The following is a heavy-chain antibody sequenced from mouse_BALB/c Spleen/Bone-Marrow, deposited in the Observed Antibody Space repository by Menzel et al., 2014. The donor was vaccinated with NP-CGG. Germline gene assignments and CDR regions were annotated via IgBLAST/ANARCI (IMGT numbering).Heavy chain of an antibody. D-gene: IGHD1-1*01. Sequence: VQLVESGPGLVAPSQSLSITCTVSGFSLTSYDISRIRQPPGKGLEWLGVIWTGGGTNYNSAFMSRLSISKDNSKSQVFLKMNSLQTDDTAIYYCVRDHYYGSSYYFDYWGQGTTLTVSS. J-gene: IGHJ2*01. V-gene: IGHV2-9-2*01. CDR1: GFSLTSYD. CDR3: VRDHYYGSSYYFDY. CDR2: IWTGGGT.